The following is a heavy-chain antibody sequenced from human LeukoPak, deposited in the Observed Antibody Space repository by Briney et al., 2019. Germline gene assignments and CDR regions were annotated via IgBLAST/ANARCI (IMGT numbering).Heavy chain of an antibody. CDR1: GFTFDDYA. D-gene: IGHD3-9*01. CDR2: ISWNSGSI. J-gene: IGHJ4*02. V-gene: IGHV3-9*01. Sequence: SLRLSCAASGFTFDDYAMHWVRQAPGKGLEWVSGISWNSGSIGYADSVKGRFTISRDNAKNSLYLQMNSLRAEDTALYYCAKANDYDILTGYFDYWGQGTLVTVSS. CDR3: AKANDYDILTGYFDY.